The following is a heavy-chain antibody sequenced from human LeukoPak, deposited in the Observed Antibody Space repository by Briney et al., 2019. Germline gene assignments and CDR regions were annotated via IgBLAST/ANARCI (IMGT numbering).Heavy chain of an antibody. D-gene: IGHD5/OR15-5a*01. CDR2: ISSDGRHT. CDR3: ARERDLRGAYCMDV. CDR1: GFTFRTYW. Sequence: GGSLRLSCAASGFTFRTYWMHWVRQAPGKGLVWVSRISSDGRHTIYPDAVKGRFTISRDNTNNILYLQMNSLRGDDTAVYYCARERDLRGAYCMDVWGKGTTVTVSS. V-gene: IGHV3-74*01. J-gene: IGHJ6*03.